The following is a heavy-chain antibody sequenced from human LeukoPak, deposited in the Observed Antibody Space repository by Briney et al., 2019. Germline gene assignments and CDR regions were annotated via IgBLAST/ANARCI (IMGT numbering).Heavy chain of an antibody. Sequence: GGSLRLSCAASGFTVNSNYLSWARQAPGKGLEWVSTLYNTGNTYYANSVKGRSSISRDNSKNTLFLQMNSLRAEDTAVYYCARLTPAAGRLYFVDWGPGTLVTVSS. CDR1: GFTVNSNY. D-gene: IGHD6-13*01. J-gene: IGHJ4*02. CDR2: LYNTGNT. V-gene: IGHV3-53*01. CDR3: ARLTPAAGRLYFVD.